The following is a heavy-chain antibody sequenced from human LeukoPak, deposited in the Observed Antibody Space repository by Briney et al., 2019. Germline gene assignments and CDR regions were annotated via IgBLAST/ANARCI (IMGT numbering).Heavy chain of an antibody. CDR3: ARGRSRWEPLDY. Sequence: PGGSLRLSCAGSGFTFSNFAMNWVRQAPGKGLEWVSVISASDGRTNYADSVKGRFTISRDNFNNTLYLQMNSLRAEDTAIYYCARGRSRWEPLDYWGQGTLVTVSS. CDR1: GFTFSNFA. D-gene: IGHD1-26*01. V-gene: IGHV3-23*01. CDR2: ISASDGRT. J-gene: IGHJ4*02.